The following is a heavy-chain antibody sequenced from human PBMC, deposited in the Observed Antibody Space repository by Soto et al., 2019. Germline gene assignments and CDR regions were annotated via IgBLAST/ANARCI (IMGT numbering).Heavy chain of an antibody. CDR3: ARVIGPWTQPTYYYYYYGMDV. D-gene: IGHD5-18*01. J-gene: IGHJ6*02. CDR1: GYTFTSYG. Sequence: QVQLVQSGAEVKKPGASVKVSCKASGYTFTSYGISWVRQAPGQGLEWMGWISAYNGNTNYAQKLQGRVTMTTDTSTSTAAGVLRSMHSDDTAVYYCARVIGPWTQPTYYYYYYGMDVWGQGTTVTVSS. CDR2: ISAYNGNT. V-gene: IGHV1-18*01.